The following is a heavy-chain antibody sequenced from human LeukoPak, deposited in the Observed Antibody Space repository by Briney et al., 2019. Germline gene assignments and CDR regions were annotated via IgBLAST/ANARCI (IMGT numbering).Heavy chain of an antibody. J-gene: IGHJ4*02. CDR1: GYTFTNYD. Sequence: ASVRVSCKPSGYTFTNYDINWVRQATGQGLEWMGWMNPNSGNTGYAQKFQGRVTMTRNTAISTAYMELSSLRSDDTAVYYCARDWSVYSSSPEVLFFDYWGQGTLVTVSS. D-gene: IGHD6-6*01. CDR2: MNPNSGNT. V-gene: IGHV1-8*01. CDR3: ARDWSVYSSSPEVLFFDY.